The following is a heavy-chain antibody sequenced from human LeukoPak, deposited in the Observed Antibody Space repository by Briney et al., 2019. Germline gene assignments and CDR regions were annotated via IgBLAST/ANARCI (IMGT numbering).Heavy chain of an antibody. V-gene: IGHV3-9*01. CDR1: GFTFDDYA. J-gene: IGHJ3*02. Sequence: PGRSLRLSCAASGFTFDDYAMHWVRQPPGKGLEWVSGISWNSGSIDYADSVKGRFTISRDNAKNSLYLQMNSPRAEDTALYYCAKDSCSGGSCYFTDAFDIWGQGTMVTVSS. D-gene: IGHD2-15*01. CDR3: AKDSCSGGSCYFTDAFDI. CDR2: ISWNSGSI.